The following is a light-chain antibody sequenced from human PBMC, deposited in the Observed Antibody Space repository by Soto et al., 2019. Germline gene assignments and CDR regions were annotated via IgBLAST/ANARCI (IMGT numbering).Light chain of an antibody. CDR2: KAS. CDR1: QSISSW. J-gene: IGKJ1*01. Sequence: DIQMTQSPSTLSASVGDRVTITCRASQSISSWLAWYQQKPGTAPKLLIYKASTLQSGVPSRFSGSGSGTEFTLTISSLQPDDSATYYCQQYNDNWKFGQGTKV. CDR3: QQYNDNWK. V-gene: IGKV1-5*03.